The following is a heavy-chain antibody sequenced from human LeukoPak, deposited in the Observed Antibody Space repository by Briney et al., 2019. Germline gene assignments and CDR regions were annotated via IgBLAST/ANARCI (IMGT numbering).Heavy chain of an antibody. Sequence: ASVKVSCKASGYTFTSYGISWVRQAPGQGLEWMGWISAYNGNTNYAQKFQGRVTITADKSTSTAYMELSSLRSEDTAVYYCARATTPDYGDYNDAFDIWGQGTMVTVSS. J-gene: IGHJ3*02. CDR3: ARATTPDYGDYNDAFDI. V-gene: IGHV1-18*01. CDR1: GYTFTSYG. CDR2: ISAYNGNT. D-gene: IGHD4-17*01.